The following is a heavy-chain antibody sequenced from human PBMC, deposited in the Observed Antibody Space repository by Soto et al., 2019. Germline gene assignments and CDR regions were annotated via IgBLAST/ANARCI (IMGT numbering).Heavy chain of an antibody. V-gene: IGHV3-30-3*01. CDR2: ISYDGSNK. Sequence: GGSLRLSCEASGFIFNNYAMHWVRQAPGEGLEWVALISYDGSNKYYADSVKGRFTISRDNSKNTLHLEMNSLRGEDTAVYYWESDMNTVASCFDYWGQGDLVTVS. CDR3: ESDMNTVASCFDY. CDR1: GFIFNNYA. D-gene: IGHD4-17*01. J-gene: IGHJ4*02.